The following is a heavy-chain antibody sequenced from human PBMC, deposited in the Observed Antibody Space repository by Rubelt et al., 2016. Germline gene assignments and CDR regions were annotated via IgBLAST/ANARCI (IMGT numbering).Heavy chain of an antibody. J-gene: IGHJ3*02. V-gene: IGHV4-34*01. CDR2: INRSGST. Sequence: QVQLQQWGAGLLKPSETLSLTCAVYGGSFSGYYWSWIRQPPGKGLEWIGEINRSGSTNYNPSLKSRVTKSGDTSKNQFSRKLSSVTAADTAVYYCASVQVVPAAIGDDAFDIWGQGTMATVSS. D-gene: IGHD2-2*01. CDR1: GGSFSGYY. CDR3: ASVQVVPAAIGDDAFDI.